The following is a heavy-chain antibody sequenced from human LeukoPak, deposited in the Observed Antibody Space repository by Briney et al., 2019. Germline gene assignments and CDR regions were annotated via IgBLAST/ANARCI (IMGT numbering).Heavy chain of an antibody. CDR3: ARDDYDFWSGYLPSDAFDI. V-gene: IGHV3-48*01. J-gene: IGHJ3*02. CDR1: GFTFSSYS. Sequence: KSGGSLRLSCAASGFTFSSYSMNWVRQAPGKGLEWVSYISSSSSTIYYADSVKGRFTISRDNAKNSLYLQMNSLRAEDTAVYYCARDDYDFWSGYLPSDAFDIWGQGTMVTVSS. D-gene: IGHD3-3*01. CDR2: ISSSSSTI.